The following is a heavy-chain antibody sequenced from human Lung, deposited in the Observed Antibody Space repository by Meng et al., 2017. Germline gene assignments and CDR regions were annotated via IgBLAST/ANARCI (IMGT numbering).Heavy chain of an antibody. V-gene: IGHV1-2*06. Sequence: QPWVVVTQQRHSMKSSCNPAEYKSTAYDNHSVRRAPGQGLEWMGRINPNGGDTHYAQKFQARVTMTGDTSISTAYMELSGLRSDDTAMYYCARDEDISAAGKLFGDYWGQGTLVTVSS. D-gene: IGHD6-25*01. CDR3: ARDEDISAAGKLFGDY. CDR2: INPNGGDT. J-gene: IGHJ4*02. CDR1: EYKSTAYD.